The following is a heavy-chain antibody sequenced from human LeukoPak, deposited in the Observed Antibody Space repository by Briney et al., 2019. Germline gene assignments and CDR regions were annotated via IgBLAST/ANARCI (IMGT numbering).Heavy chain of an antibody. D-gene: IGHD3-22*01. CDR2: ISGSGGST. Sequence: SGGSLRLSCAASGFTFSSYAMSWVRQAPGKGLEWVSAISGSGGSTYYADSVKGRFTISRDNSKNTLYLQMNSLRAEDTAVYYCAKSTTMIVVRTFDYWGQGTLVTVSS. CDR3: AKSTTMIVVRTFDY. V-gene: IGHV3-23*01. CDR1: GFTFSSYA. J-gene: IGHJ4*02.